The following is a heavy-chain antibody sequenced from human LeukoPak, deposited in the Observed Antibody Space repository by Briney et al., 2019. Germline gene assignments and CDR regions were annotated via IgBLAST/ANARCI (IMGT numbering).Heavy chain of an antibody. CDR3: ARDLGWGYSYGVTDY. CDR2: IKQDGSEK. D-gene: IGHD5-18*01. J-gene: IGHJ4*02. V-gene: IGHV3-7*01. CDR1: GFTFSTYW. Sequence: GGSLRLSCAASGFTFSTYWMSWVRQAPGKGLEWVANIKQDGSEKYYVDSVKGRFTISRDNAKNSLYLQMNSLRAEDTAVYFCARDLGWGYSYGVTDYWGQGTLVTVSS.